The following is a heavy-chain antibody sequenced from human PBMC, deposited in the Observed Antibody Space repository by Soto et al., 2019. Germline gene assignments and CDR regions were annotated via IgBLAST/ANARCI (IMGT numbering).Heavy chain of an antibody. J-gene: IGHJ5*02. V-gene: IGHV1-18*01. CDR3: ARGGLGYCSGGSCPSNWFDP. CDR1: GYTFTNYG. D-gene: IGHD2-15*01. Sequence: ASVKVSCKASGYTFTNYGITWVRQAPGQGLEWMGWISPYNGNTNYIQNLQGRVTMTTNTSTSTAYMGLRSLRSDDTAVYYCARGGLGYCSGGSCPSNWFDPWGQGTLVTVSS. CDR2: ISPYNGNT.